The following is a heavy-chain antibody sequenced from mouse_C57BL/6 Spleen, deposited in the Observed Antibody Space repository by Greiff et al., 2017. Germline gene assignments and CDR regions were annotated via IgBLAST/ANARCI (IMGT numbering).Heavy chain of an antibody. CDR1: GFTFTDYY. Sequence: EVQLLQSGPELVKPGASVKISCKASGFTFTDYYMNWVKQSHGKSLEWIGDINPNNGGTSYNQKFKGKVTLTVDKSSSTAYMELHSLTSEDSAVYYCARSGMGFDYWGQGTTLTVSS. J-gene: IGHJ2*01. D-gene: IGHD2-3*01. V-gene: IGHV1-26*01. CDR3: ARSGMGFDY. CDR2: INPNNGGT.